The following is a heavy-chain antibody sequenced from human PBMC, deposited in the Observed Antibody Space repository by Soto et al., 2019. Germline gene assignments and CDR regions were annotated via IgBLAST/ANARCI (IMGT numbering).Heavy chain of an antibody. J-gene: IGHJ4*02. CDR3: ARDYRVATIDY. D-gene: IGHD5-12*01. CDR2: IKQDGSEK. Sequence: GGSLRLSCAASGFTFSSYWMSWVRQAPGKGPEWVANIKQDGSEKYYVDSVKGRFTISRDNAKNSLYLQMNSLRAEDTAVYYCARDYRVATIDYWGQGTLVTVSS. V-gene: IGHV3-7*01. CDR1: GFTFSSYW.